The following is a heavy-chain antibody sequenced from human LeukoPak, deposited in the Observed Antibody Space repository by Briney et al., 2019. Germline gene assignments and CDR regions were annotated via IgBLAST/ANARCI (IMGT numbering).Heavy chain of an antibody. CDR2: ISNSGGSL. D-gene: IGHD6-13*01. CDR1: GFAFSSYG. J-gene: IGHJ4*02. Sequence: PGGSLRLSCAASGFAFSSYGMSWVRQAPGKGLEWVSAISNSGGSLYHADSVKGRFTISRDNFKNTLYLQMNSLRAEDTASYYCAKARGSSWYEFDCWGQGTLVTVSP. V-gene: IGHV3-23*01. CDR3: AKARGSSWYEFDC.